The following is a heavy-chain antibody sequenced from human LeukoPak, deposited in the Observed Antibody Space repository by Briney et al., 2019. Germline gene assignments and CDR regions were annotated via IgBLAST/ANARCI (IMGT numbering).Heavy chain of an antibody. CDR2: IIPIFGTA. J-gene: IGHJ5*02. CDR3: ARVPPVNPNWFDP. CDR1: GGTFISYA. V-gene: IGHV1-69*05. Sequence: GASVKVSCKASGGTFISYAISWVRQAPGQGLEWMGRIIPIFGTANYAQKFQDRVTITTDESTSTAYMELSSLRSEDTAVYYCARVPPVNPNWFDPWGQGTLVTVSS.